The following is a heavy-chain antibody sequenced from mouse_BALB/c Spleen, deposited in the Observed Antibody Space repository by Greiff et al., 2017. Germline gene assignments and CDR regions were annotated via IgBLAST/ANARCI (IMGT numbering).Heavy chain of an antibody. V-gene: IGHV3-6*02. CDR1: GYSITSGYY. CDR2: ISYDGSN. D-gene: IGHD2-14*01. CDR3: ARGGYDVAY. Sequence: EVKLVESGPGLVKPSQSLSLTCSVTGYSITSGYYWNWIRQFPGNKLEWMGYISYDGSNNYNPSLKNRISITRDTSKNQFFLKLNSVTTEDTATYYCARGGYDVAYWGQGTLVTVSA. J-gene: IGHJ3*01.